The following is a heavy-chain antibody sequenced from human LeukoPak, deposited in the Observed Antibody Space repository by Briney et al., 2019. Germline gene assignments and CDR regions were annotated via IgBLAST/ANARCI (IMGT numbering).Heavy chain of an antibody. CDR3: GKDLGEDGSGHHCLDH. CDR2: ISWDGGDQ. Sequence: PGGSLRLSCLASGFTICDYSMDWLRQAPGKGLEWVSRISWDGGDQYYAESVKGRFTISRGNSKNSVYLQMNGLRTDDTAFYYCGKDLGEDGSGHHCLDHWGQGTLVTVSS. D-gene: IGHD5-12*01. V-gene: IGHV3-43*01. J-gene: IGHJ4*02. CDR1: GFTICDYS.